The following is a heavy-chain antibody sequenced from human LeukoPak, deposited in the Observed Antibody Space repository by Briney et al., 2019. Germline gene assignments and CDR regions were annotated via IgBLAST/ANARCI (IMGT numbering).Heavy chain of an antibody. CDR3: AREPVAVAGTDYDAFDI. Sequence: PSETLSLTCTVSGGSISSYYWSWIRQPPGKGLEWIGYIYYSGSTYYNPSLKSRVTISVDTSKNQFSLKLSSVTAADTAVYYCAREPVAVAGTDYDAFDIWGQGTMVTVSS. V-gene: IGHV4-59*12. J-gene: IGHJ3*02. CDR1: GGSISSYY. D-gene: IGHD6-19*01. CDR2: IYYSGST.